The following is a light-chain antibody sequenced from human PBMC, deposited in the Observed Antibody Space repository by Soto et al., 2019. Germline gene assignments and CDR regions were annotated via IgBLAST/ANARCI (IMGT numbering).Light chain of an antibody. CDR2: DVS. CDR3: SSYSTSTTPFV. V-gene: IGLV2-14*03. Sequence: QSALTQPASVSGPPGQSISISCAGTSSGVGDYNYVSWYQQHPGKAPKLLIYDVSNRPSGVSNRLSGSKSGNTASLTISGLQAEDEADYYCSSYSTSTTPFVFGTGTKLTVL. CDR1: SSGVGDYNY. J-gene: IGLJ1*01.